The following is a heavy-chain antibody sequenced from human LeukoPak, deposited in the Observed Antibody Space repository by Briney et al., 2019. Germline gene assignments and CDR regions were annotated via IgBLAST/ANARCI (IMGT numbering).Heavy chain of an antibody. D-gene: IGHD1-26*01. J-gene: IGHJ4*02. Sequence: SETLSLTCTVSGGSISSYYWSWIRQPPGKGLEWIGYIYYSGSTNYNPSLKSRVTISVKTSKNQFSLKLRSVTAEDTAVYYCARDWVGALDYWGQGTLVTVSS. CDR3: ARDWVGALDY. CDR1: GGSISSYY. V-gene: IGHV4-59*01. CDR2: IYYSGST.